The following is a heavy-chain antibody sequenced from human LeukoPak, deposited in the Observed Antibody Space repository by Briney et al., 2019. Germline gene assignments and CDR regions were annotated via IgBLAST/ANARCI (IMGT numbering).Heavy chain of an antibody. CDR2: ISSSGSTI. Sequence: GGSLRLSCAASGFTFSSYEMNWVRQAPGKGLEWVSYISSSGSTIYYADSVKGRFTISRDNSKNTLYLQMNSLRAEDTAVYYCARDGDHGDLGSWGQGTLVTVSS. V-gene: IGHV3-48*03. D-gene: IGHD7-27*01. J-gene: IGHJ4*02. CDR3: ARDGDHGDLGS. CDR1: GFTFSSYE.